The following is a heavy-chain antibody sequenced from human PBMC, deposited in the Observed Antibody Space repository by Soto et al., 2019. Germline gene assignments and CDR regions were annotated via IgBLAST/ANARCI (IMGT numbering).Heavy chain of an antibody. D-gene: IGHD5-12*01. CDR2: ISTYSGDT. J-gene: IGHJ5*02. CDR3: ARHHGPTTSENWFDP. CDR1: GYTFFTYD. Sequence: ASVKVSCKASGYTFFTYDISWVRQAPGQGLEWMGWISTYSGDTKYAQKFQGRVTMTTDTPTTTAYLELRSLRSDDTAVYYCARHHGPTTSENWFDPWGQGTLVTVSS. V-gene: IGHV1-18*01.